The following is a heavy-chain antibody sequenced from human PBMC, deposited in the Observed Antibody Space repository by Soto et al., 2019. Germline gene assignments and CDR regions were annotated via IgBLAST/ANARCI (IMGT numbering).Heavy chain of an antibody. CDR2: TYYRSKWYN. CDR1: GDIISSNSLS. CDR3: ARLYASAWAFDY. Sequence: TLSLTCAISGDIISSNSLSWTWIRQSPSRGLEWLGRTYYRSKWYNDYAGSVKSRVTINPDTSKNQFSLHLNSVTPEDTAVYYCARLYASAWAFDYWGQGTLVTVSS. D-gene: IGHD6-19*01. V-gene: IGHV6-1*01. J-gene: IGHJ4*02.